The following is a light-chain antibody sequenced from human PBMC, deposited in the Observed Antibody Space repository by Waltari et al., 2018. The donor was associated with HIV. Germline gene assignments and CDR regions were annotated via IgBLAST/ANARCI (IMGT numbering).Light chain of an antibody. Sequence: QSALTQPASVSGSPGQSITISCNGTSRDVGGYNYVSWYQHHPGKAPKLMIYDVSNRPSGVSNRFSGSKSGNTASLTISGLQAEDEADYYCNSYTTSSTLHVVFGGGTKLTVL. V-gene: IGLV2-14*03. J-gene: IGLJ2*01. CDR1: SRDVGGYNY. CDR3: NSYTTSSTLHVV. CDR2: DVS.